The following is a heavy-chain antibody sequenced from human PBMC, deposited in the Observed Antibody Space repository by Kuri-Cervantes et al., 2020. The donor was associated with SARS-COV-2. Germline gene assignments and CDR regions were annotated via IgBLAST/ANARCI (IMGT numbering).Heavy chain of an antibody. Sequence: GESLKISCKGSGYSFTSYWIGWVRQMPGKGLEWMGIIYPGDSDTRYSPSFQGQVTISADKSISTAYLQWSSLKASDTAMYYCARVGDCSSTSCRYYFDYWGQGTLVTVSS. V-gene: IGHV5-51*01. CDR3: ARVGDCSSTSCRYYFDY. CDR2: IYPGDSDT. J-gene: IGHJ4*02. D-gene: IGHD2-2*01. CDR1: GYSFTSYW.